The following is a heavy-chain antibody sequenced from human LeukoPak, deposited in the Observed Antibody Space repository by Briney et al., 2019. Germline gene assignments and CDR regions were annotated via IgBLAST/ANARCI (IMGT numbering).Heavy chain of an antibody. CDR3: ARGPERSRYGSGSSWFDP. D-gene: IGHD3-10*01. J-gene: IGHJ5*02. CDR2: MNPNSGNT. V-gene: IGHV1-8*02. Sequence: ASVNVSCKASGGTFSSYAINWVRQATGQGLEWMGWMNPNSGNTGYAQKFQGRVTMTRNTSISTAYMEVNSLRSEDTAVYYCARGPERSRYGSGSSWFDPWGQGTLVTVSS. CDR1: GGTFSSYA.